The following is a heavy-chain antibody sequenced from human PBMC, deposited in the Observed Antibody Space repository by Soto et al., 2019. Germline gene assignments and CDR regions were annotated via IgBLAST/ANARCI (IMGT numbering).Heavy chain of an antibody. D-gene: IGHD3-22*01. CDR2: IYYSGST. CDR1: GGSISSGDYY. J-gene: IGHJ4*02. V-gene: IGHV4-30-4*01. Sequence: SETLSLTCTVSGGSISSGDYYWSWIRQPPGKGLEWSGYIYYSGSTYYNPSLKSRVTISVDTSKNQFSLKLSSVTAADTAVYYCARGSAYYYDSSGYYGYWGQGTLVTVSS. CDR3: ARGSAYYYDSSGYYGY.